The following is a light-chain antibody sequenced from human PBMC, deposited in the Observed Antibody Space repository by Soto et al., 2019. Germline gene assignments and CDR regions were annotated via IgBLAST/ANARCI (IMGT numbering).Light chain of an antibody. Sequence: EIVMTQSPATLSVSPGERATLSCRASQSVSSNLAWYQQKPGQAPRLLIYGASTRATGIPARFSGSGSGTEFTLTVSRLQSEDFAVYYCQQYNNWPGAPTFGQGTKVEIK. CDR1: QSVSSN. V-gene: IGKV3-15*01. CDR2: GAS. CDR3: QQYNNWPGAPT. J-gene: IGKJ1*01.